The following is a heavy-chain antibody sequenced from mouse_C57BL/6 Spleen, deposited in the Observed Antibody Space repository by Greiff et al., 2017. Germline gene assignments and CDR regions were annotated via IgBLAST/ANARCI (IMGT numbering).Heavy chain of an antibody. Sequence: EVKLVESGPELVKPGASVKISCKASGYTFTDYYMNWVKQSHGKSLEWIGDINPNNGGTNYNQKFKGKATLTVDKSSSTAYMELRSLTSDDSAVYYCARRIYDGYSYYFDYWGQGTTLTVSS. CDR1: GYTFTDYY. CDR3: ARRIYDGYSYYFDY. D-gene: IGHD2-3*01. V-gene: IGHV1-26*01. J-gene: IGHJ2*01. CDR2: INPNNGGT.